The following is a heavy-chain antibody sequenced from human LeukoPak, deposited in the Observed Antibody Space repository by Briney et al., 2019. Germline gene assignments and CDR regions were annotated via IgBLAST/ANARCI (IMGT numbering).Heavy chain of an antibody. J-gene: IGHJ4*02. CDR1: GFTFSSYG. Sequence: GGSLRLSCAASGFTFSSYGMHWVRQAPGKGLEWVANIKQDGSEKYYVDSVKGRFTISRDNAKNSLYLQMNSLRAEDTAVYYCARDRVEWFGELLTDYWGQGTLVTVSS. V-gene: IGHV3-7*03. D-gene: IGHD3-10*01. CDR3: ARDRVEWFGELLTDY. CDR2: IKQDGSEK.